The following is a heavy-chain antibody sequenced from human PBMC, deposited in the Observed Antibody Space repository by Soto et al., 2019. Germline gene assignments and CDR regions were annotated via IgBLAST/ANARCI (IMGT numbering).Heavy chain of an antibody. Sequence: PGGSLRLSCAASGFSFRGYGMHWIRQAPGKGLEWVSLISHDGSAKYYGDSVKGRCTVSRDNSNNTLFLQIDSLRAEDTAVYYCAKLVGGVKAIGAPGDWLDPWGQGTLVTVSS. D-gene: IGHD3-3*01. J-gene: IGHJ5*02. CDR2: ISHDGSAK. CDR1: GFSFRGYG. V-gene: IGHV3-30*18. CDR3: AKLVGGVKAIGAPGDWLDP.